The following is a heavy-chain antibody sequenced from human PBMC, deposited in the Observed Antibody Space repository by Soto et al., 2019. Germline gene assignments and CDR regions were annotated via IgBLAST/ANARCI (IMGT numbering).Heavy chain of an antibody. CDR1: GGSVSGGVYY. Sequence: QVQLQESGPGLVKPSQTLSLTCTVSGGSVSGGVYYWNWIRQHPEKGLEWIGYIYYSGSTYYNPSLSSRVXIAADTSKNQFSLKLSSVTVADTAVYYCARSSVAGAGYFQHWGQGTQVIVSS. CDR3: ARSSVAGAGYFQH. V-gene: IGHV4-31*03. CDR2: IYYSGST. J-gene: IGHJ1*01. D-gene: IGHD6-19*01.